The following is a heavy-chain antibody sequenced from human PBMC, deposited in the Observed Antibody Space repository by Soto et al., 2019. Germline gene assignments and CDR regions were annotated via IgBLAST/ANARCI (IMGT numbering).Heavy chain of an antibody. Sequence: ASVKVSCKASGYTFTGYYMHWVRQAPGQGLEWMGWINPNSGGTNYAQKFQGWVTMTRDTSISTAYMELSRLRSDDTAVYYCARGVVVPAGYYYYMDVWGKGTTVTVSS. D-gene: IGHD2-2*01. CDR2: INPNSGGT. CDR1: GYTFTGYY. J-gene: IGHJ6*03. V-gene: IGHV1-2*04. CDR3: ARGVVVPAGYYYYMDV.